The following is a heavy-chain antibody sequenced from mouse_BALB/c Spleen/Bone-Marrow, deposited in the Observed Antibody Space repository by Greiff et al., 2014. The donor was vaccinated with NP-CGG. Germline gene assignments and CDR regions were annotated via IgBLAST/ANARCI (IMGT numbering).Heavy chain of an antibody. Sequence: QVQLKESGAELVKPGASVKLSCKASGYTFTSYYMYWVKQRPGQGLEWIGEINHSNGCTNFNEKFKSKATLTVDKSSSTAYMQLSSLTSEDPAVYYCTREGAYWGQGTLVTVSA. V-gene: IGHV1S81*02. CDR3: TREGAY. CDR1: GYTFTSYY. CDR2: INHSNGCT. J-gene: IGHJ3*01.